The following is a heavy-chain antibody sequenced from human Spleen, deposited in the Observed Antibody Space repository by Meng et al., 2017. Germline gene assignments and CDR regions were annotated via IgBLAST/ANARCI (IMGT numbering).Heavy chain of an antibody. CDR2: INHSGST. D-gene: IGHD2-15*01. Sequence: SETLSLTCVVSGGSFSDYYWSWIRQPPGKGLEWIGEINHSGSTNYNPSLESRATISVDTSQNNLSLKLSSVTAADTAVYYCARLTGYCSGGSCLEFDPWGQGTLVTVSS. CDR3: ARLTGYCSGGSCLEFDP. V-gene: IGHV4-34*01. J-gene: IGHJ5*02. CDR1: GGSFSDYY.